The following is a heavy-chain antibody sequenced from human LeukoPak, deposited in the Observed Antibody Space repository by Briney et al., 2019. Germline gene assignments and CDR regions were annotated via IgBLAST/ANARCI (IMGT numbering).Heavy chain of an antibody. CDR2: INHSGST. V-gene: IGHV4-34*01. J-gene: IGHJ3*02. Sequence: SETLSLTCAVYGGSFSGDYWSGIRQPPGKGLERIGEINHSGSTNYNPSPKSRVTISVDTSKNQFSLKLSSVTAADTAVYYCARGAGIVGTTTGGAFDIWGQGTMVTVSS. CDR1: GGSFSGDY. D-gene: IGHD1-26*01. CDR3: ARGAGIVGTTTGGAFDI.